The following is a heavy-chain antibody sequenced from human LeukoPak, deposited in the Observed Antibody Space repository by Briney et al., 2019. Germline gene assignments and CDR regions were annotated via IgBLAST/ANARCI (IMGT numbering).Heavy chain of an antibody. CDR1: GFTFSDYW. J-gene: IGHJ5*02. D-gene: IGHD2-15*01. CDR2: IIGDGSTT. V-gene: IGHV3-74*01. CDR3: TRRVSATRWFDP. Sequence: PGGSLRLSCAASGFTFSDYWMHWVRQAPGKGLEWVSPIIGDGSTTIYADSVKGRFTISRDNAENTMYLQMNSLRVEDTAVYYCTRRVSATRWFDPWGQGTLVTVSS.